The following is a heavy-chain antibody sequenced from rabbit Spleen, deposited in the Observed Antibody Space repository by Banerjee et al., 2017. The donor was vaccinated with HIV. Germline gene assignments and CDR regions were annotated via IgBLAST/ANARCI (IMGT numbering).Heavy chain of an antibody. CDR1: GFSFSDRDV. Sequence: QQQLVESGGGLVKPGASLTLTCKASGFSFSDRDVMCWVRQAPGKGLEWIACINTYTVKSVYASWATGRFTFSRTSSTTVTLQMTSLTAADTAAYFCARDLTGTYDYIDGYFNLWGPGTLVTVS. CDR2: INTYTVKS. D-gene: IGHD7-1*01. J-gene: IGHJ4*01. CDR3: ARDLTGTYDYIDGYFNL. V-gene: IGHV1S45*01.